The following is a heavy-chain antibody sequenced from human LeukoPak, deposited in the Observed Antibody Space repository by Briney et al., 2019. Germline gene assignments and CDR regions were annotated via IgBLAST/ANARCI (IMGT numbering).Heavy chain of an antibody. D-gene: IGHD5-12*01. Sequence: PGGSLRLSCAASGFTFSSYAMSWVRQAPGKGLEWVSAISGSGGSTYYADSVKGRFTISRDNSKNTLYLQMNSLRAEDTAVYYCAKGSLMDVVATMGDYWGQGTLVTVSS. V-gene: IGHV3-23*01. J-gene: IGHJ4*02. CDR2: ISGSGGST. CDR1: GFTFSSYA. CDR3: AKGSLMDVVATMGDY.